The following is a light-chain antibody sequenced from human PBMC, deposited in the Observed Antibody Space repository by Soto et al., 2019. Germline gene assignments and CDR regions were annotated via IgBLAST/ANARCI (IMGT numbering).Light chain of an antibody. CDR1: QSLLHSNGYNY. J-gene: IGKJ4*01. V-gene: IGKV2-28*01. CDR3: MQALQTPLT. CDR2: LGS. Sequence: IVMTQSPLSLPVTPGEPASISCRSSQSLLHSNGYNYLDWYLQKPGQSPQLLIYLGSNRASGVPDRFSGSGSGTDFTLTISRVEAEDVGVYYCMQALQTPLTFGGGNKVEIK.